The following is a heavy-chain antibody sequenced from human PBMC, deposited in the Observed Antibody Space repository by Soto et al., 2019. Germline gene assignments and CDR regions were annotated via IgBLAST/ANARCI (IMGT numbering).Heavy chain of an antibody. D-gene: IGHD6-19*01. CDR3: ARHMRDVAAPLAY. J-gene: IGHJ4*02. CDR1: GGSIRDTIYY. Sequence: SETLSLTCTVSGGSIRDTIYYWGWIRQPPGKGLEWIGSIHYSGSTHYNPSLKSRVTISVDPSKSQFSLNLTSVTPADTSVYYSARHMRDVAAPLAYWGQGTVVTVSS. V-gene: IGHV4-39*01. CDR2: IHYSGST.